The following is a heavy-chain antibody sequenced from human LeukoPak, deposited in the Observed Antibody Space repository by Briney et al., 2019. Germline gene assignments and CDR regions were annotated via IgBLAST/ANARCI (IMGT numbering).Heavy chain of an antibody. J-gene: IGHJ4*02. CDR1: GFTFSSYD. CDR2: IGTAGDT. D-gene: IGHD3-16*01. CDR3: ARGTRLGVVDY. V-gene: IGHV3-13*01. Sequence: GGSLRLSCAASGFTFSSYDMHWVRQATGKGLEWVSAIGTAGDTYYPGSVKGRFTISRENAKNSLCLQMNSLRAGDTAVYYCARGTRLGVVDYWGQGTLVTVS.